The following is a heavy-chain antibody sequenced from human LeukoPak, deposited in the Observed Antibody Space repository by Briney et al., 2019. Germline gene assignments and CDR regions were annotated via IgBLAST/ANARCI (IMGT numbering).Heavy chain of an antibody. V-gene: IGHV1-46*01. Sequence: ASVKVSCKASGYTFTSYYMHWVRQAPGQGLEWMGIINPSGGSTSYAQKFQGRVTMTRDTSTSTVYMELSSLRSEDTAVYHCARDYYDSSGHPSYYFDYWGQGTLVTVSS. J-gene: IGHJ4*02. CDR3: ARDYYDSSGHPSYYFDY. CDR2: INPSGGST. D-gene: IGHD3-22*01. CDR1: GYTFTSYY.